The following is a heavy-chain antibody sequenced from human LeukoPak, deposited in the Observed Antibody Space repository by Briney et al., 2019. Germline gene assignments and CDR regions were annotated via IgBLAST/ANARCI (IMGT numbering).Heavy chain of an antibody. CDR1: GYTFTGYY. V-gene: IGHV1-2*02. J-gene: IGHJ4*02. D-gene: IGHD3-22*01. CDR2: INPDSGGT. CDR3: ARVDDRGHYYDSSGPRKLFDY. Sequence: ASVKVSCKASGYTFTGYYMHWVRQAPGQGLEWMGWINPDSGGTKYAQKFQGRVTMTRDTSIRTAYMQLSGLSSDDTAVYYCARVDDRGHYYDSSGPRKLFDYWGQGTLVTVSS.